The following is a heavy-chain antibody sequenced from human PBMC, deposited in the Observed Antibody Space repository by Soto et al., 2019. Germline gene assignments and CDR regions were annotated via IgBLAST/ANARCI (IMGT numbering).Heavy chain of an antibody. V-gene: IGHV3-9*01. CDR3: VKAATYSSSQGWFDP. J-gene: IGHJ5*02. CDR1: GFSFDGYA. D-gene: IGHD6-6*01. Sequence: EVQLVESGGGLVQPGRSLRLSCAASGFSFDGYAMNWVRQPPGKGLEWVSGIRWNSGNIDYADSVKGRFTISRDTAKNSLYLQMNSLRAEDTALYYCVKAATYSSSQGWFDPWGQGTMVTVSS. CDR2: IRWNSGNI.